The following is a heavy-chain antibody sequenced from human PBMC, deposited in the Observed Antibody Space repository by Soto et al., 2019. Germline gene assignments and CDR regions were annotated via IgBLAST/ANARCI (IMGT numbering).Heavy chain of an antibody. CDR3: SNCEHFYLTYV. J-gene: IGHJ6*02. CDR2: ISSSSSYI. CDR1: GLTVSSDS. Sequence: GVSLRLSCAAYGLTVSSDSMNWFRQAPGKGLEWVSSISSSSSYIYYADGVEGRFTISRDNAKNSLYLQMNSLRAEDTAVYYGSNCEHFYLTYVWSQGTTVTVSS. D-gene: IGHD1-1*01. V-gene: IGHV3-21*01.